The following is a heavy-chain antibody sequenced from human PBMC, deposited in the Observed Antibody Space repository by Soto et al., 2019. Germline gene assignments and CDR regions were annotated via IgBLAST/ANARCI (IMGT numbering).Heavy chain of an antibody. V-gene: IGHV3-21*01. Sequence: EVQLVESGGGLVKPGGSLRLSCAASGFAFTDFSINWVRQAPGKGLEWVSSVRPSGSYIYYADSVKGRVTISRDNARTSLYLHMNSLTADETAVYYCARERGYRGSPLDNWGQGPLVPVSS. CDR2: VRPSGSYI. CDR3: ARERGYRGSPLDN. CDR1: GFAFTDFS. D-gene: IGHD5-18*01. J-gene: IGHJ4*02.